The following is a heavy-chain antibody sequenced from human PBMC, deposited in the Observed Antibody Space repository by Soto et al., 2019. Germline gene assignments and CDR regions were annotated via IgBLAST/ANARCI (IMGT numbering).Heavy chain of an antibody. Sequence: VQLVQSGAEVKQPGSSVKVSCKTSGGTFSSDAISWVRQAPGQGLEWVSSISSTTNYIYYGDSMKGRFTISRDNAKNSLYLEMNSLRAEDTAVYYCARESEDLTSNFDYWGQGTLVTVSS. CDR1: GGTFSSDA. J-gene: IGHJ4*02. CDR2: ISSTTNYI. CDR3: ARESEDLTSNFDY. V-gene: IGHV3-21*06.